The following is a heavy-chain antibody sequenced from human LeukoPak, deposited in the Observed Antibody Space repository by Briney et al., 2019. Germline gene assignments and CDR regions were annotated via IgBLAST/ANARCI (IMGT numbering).Heavy chain of an antibody. J-gene: IGHJ4*02. CDR3: AKDLRGLIAGIEN. V-gene: IGHV3-30*02. CDR1: GFTFSSCG. CDR2: IRYDGSDK. Sequence: GGSLRLSCAASGFTFSSCGMHWVRQAPGKGLEGVTFIRYDGSDKYYADSVRGRITISRDNSKNTLYLQMNSLRAEDTALYYCAKDLRGLIAGIENWGQGTLVTVSS. D-gene: IGHD3-10*01.